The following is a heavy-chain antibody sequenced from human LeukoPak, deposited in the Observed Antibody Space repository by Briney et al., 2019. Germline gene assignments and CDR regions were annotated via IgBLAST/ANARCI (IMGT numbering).Heavy chain of an antibody. V-gene: IGHV3-23*01. CDR1: GFTFSSYA. Sequence: PGGSLRLSCAASGFTFSSYAMSWVRQAPGKGLEWVSAISGSGGSTYYADSVKGRFTISRDNSKNTLYLQMNSLRAEDTAVYYCARVLRGYSGYDTYWYFDLWGRGTLVTVSS. CDR2: ISGSGGST. D-gene: IGHD5-12*01. CDR3: ARVLRGYSGYDTYWYFDL. J-gene: IGHJ2*01.